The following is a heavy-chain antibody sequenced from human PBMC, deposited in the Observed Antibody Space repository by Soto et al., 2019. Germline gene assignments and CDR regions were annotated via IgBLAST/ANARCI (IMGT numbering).Heavy chain of an antibody. Sequence: TSENPFPTRTFSGGSLSRGDFFLTWIRQPPGKGLEWIGYIYYSGSTYYNPSLKSRLTMSLDTSKNQFSLKLSSVTAADTALYYCARAPFDGSGSYNFDFWGQGILVTVSS. CDR3: ARAPFDGSGSYNFDF. J-gene: IGHJ4*02. CDR1: GGSLSRGDFF. CDR2: IYYSGST. D-gene: IGHD3-10*01. V-gene: IGHV4-30-4*01.